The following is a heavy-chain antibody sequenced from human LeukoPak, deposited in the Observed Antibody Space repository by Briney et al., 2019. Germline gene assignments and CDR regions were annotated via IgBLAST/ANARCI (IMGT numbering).Heavy chain of an antibody. Sequence: GGSLRLSCAASGFTVTSNYMTWVRQAPGKGLEWVSIIYDNGDTYYADSVKGRFTVTRDSSKNTVSLEMNSLRVDDTAGYYCVSHSDPLTGYSFDYWGQGTLVTVSS. CDR3: VSHSDPLTGYSFDY. CDR1: GFTVTSNY. D-gene: IGHD3-9*01. J-gene: IGHJ4*02. V-gene: IGHV3-53*01. CDR2: IYDNGDT.